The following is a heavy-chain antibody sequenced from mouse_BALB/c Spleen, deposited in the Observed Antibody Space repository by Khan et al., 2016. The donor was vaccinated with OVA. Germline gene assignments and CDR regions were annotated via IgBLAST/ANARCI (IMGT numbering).Heavy chain of an antibody. CDR1: GFTFSDYY. D-gene: IGHD2-13*01. J-gene: IGHJ3*01. CDR3: ARGYYGDPFAY. Sequence: EAELVESGGGLVKPGGSLKLSCAASGFTFSDYYMYWVRQTPEKRLEWVATISDGGSYTYYPDSVKGRFTISRDDAKNNLYLQMSSLKSEDTAMYYCARGYYGDPFAYGGQGTLVTVSA. V-gene: IGHV5-4*02. CDR2: ISDGGSYT.